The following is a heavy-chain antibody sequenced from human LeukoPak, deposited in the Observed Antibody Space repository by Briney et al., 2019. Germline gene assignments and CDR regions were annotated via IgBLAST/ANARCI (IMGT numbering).Heavy chain of an antibody. Sequence: SETLSLTCAVSGYSISSGYYWGWIRQPPGKGLDWIASMYHSGSAYYNPSLKSRVTISVDTSKNQFSLRLSSVTAADTAVYYCAKQGPTVVTHFDTWGQGTLVTVSS. CDR1: GYSISSGYY. D-gene: IGHD4-23*01. CDR2: MYHSGSA. V-gene: IGHV4-38-2*01. CDR3: AKQGPTVVTHFDT. J-gene: IGHJ4*02.